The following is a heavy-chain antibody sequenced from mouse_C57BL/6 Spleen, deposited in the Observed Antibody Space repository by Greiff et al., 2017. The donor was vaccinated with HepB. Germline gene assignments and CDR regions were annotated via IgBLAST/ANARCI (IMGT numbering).Heavy chain of an antibody. J-gene: IGHJ4*01. V-gene: IGHV1-26*01. D-gene: IGHD2-13*01. Sequence: EVQLQQSGPELVKPGASVKISCKASGYTFTDYYMNWVKQSHGKSLEWIGDINPNNGGTSYNQKFKGKATLTVDKSSSTAYMELRSLTSEDSAVYYCARSDGEYAMDYWGQGTSVTVSS. CDR2: INPNNGGT. CDR1: GYTFTDYY. CDR3: ARSDGEYAMDY.